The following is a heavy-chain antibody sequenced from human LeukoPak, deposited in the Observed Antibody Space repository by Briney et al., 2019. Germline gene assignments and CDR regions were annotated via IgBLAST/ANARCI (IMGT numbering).Heavy chain of an antibody. CDR1: GFSITTND. V-gene: IGHV3-66*01. CDR3: IRIREREHQFGMDV. J-gene: IGHJ6*02. Sequence: PGGSLRLSCTASGFSITTNDMNWVRQAPGKGPEWVALIYISGITKYADSVQGRFTISRDNSKSTLYLQMDSLRDGDTAIYYCIRIREREHQFGMDVWGQGTTVTVSS. D-gene: IGHD1-26*01. CDR2: IYISGIT.